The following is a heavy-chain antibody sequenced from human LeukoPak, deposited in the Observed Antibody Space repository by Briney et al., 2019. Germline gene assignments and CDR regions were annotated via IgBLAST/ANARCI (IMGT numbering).Heavy chain of an antibody. V-gene: IGHV4-59*01. CDR3: ATVPRE. CDR2: IYYSGGT. Sequence: SETLSLTCTVSGASINSYYWSWIRQPPGTGLEWIGCIYYSGGTNYNPSLKSRVTISLDTSKNQFSLKLSSVTAADTAVYYCATVPREWGQGTLVTVSS. CDR1: GASINSYY. J-gene: IGHJ3*01.